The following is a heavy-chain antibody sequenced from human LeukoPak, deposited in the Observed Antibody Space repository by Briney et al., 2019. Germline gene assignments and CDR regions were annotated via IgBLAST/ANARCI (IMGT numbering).Heavy chain of an antibody. CDR3: ARGDYTPYSSGWYVIDY. D-gene: IGHD6-19*01. CDR1: GFTFSSYG. J-gene: IGHJ4*02. CDR2: IWYDGSSK. V-gene: IGHV3-33*01. Sequence: GGSLRLSCAASGFTFSSYGMHWVRQAPGKGLEWVAVIWYDGSSKYYADSVKGRFTISRDNSKNTLYLQMNSLRAEDTAVYYCARGDYTPYSSGWYVIDYWGQGTLVTVSS.